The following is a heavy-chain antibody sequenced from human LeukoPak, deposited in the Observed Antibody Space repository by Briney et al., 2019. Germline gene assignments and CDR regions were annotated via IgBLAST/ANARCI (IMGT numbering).Heavy chain of an antibody. J-gene: IGHJ4*02. D-gene: IGHD6-19*01. Sequence: SVKVSCKASGGTFSSYAISWVRQAPGQGLEWMGGIIPIFGTANYAQKFQGRVTITADESTSTAYMELSSLRSEDTAVYYCARVSAVAGTAYLSMLEDYFDYWGQGTLVTVSS. CDR1: GGTFSSYA. V-gene: IGHV1-69*13. CDR3: ARVSAVAGTAYLSMLEDYFDY. CDR2: IIPIFGTA.